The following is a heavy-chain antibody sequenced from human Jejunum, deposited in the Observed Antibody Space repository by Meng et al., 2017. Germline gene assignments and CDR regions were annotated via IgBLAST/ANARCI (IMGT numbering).Heavy chain of an antibody. V-gene: IGHV4-39*07. CDR1: GDSISSGRYY. D-gene: IGHD3-10*01. CDR3: ARISKGSGNFYYFDA. J-gene: IGHJ4*02. Sequence: QVQLLESGPGLAKASEPLSLTCTVSGDSISSGRYYWGWSRQSLGRGLEWIASIYYSGSTYYNPSLKSRATISVDTSKNQFSLKVSSVIAADTAVYYCARISKGSGNFYYFDAWGQGTLVTVSS. CDR2: IYYSGST.